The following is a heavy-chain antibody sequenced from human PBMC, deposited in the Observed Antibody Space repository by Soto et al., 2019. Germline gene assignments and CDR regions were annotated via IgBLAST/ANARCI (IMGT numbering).Heavy chain of an antibody. J-gene: IGHJ5*02. CDR3: AHRATMTIFGLIIDNGIWFDP. V-gene: IGHV2-5*02. CDR2: IYWGGDK. CDR1: GFSLSTSGAA. D-gene: IGHD3-3*01. Sequence: QINLIEPGPTLVKPTQTLTLTCTFSGFSLSTSGAAVGWVRQPPGRALEWLALIYWGGDKRYNASLGNRLTITKDTSMNQVVLTLTNVDPADTATYYCAHRATMTIFGLIIDNGIWFDPWGQGTRVIVSS.